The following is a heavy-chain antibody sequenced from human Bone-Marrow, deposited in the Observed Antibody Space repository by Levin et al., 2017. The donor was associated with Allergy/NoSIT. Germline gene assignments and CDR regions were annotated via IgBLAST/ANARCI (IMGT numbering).Heavy chain of an antibody. V-gene: IGHV1-2*02. CDR1: GYTFTGNY. J-gene: IGHJ4*02. CDR3: ARDSGYSFGYYVDY. CDR2: INVRSGGT. Sequence: ASVKVSCQASGYTFTGNYIHWVRQAPGQGLEWMGWINVRSGGTKYAQKFQDRVTLTRDTSITTAYMELSRLTSDDTAVYYCARDSGYSFGYYVDYWGQGPLVTVSS. D-gene: IGHD2-15*01.